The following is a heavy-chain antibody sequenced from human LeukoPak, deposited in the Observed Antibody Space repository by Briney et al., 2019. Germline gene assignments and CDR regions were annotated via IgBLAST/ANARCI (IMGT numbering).Heavy chain of an antibody. CDR2: IWHDGSNK. D-gene: IGHD5-12*01. CDR1: VFTFSDYC. CDR3: ARAGGSRYGYAFDV. Sequence: GGSLRLSCVASVFTFSDYCMHWVRQAPGKGLEWVAVIWHDGSNKYYADSVKGRFTISRDNSENTLYLQMNSLRVEDTALFYCARAGGSRYGYAFDVWGQGTLVTVSS. V-gene: IGHV3-33*01. J-gene: IGHJ3*01.